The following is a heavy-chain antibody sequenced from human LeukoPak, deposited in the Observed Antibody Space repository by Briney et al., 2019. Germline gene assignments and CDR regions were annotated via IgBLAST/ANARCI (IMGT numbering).Heavy chain of an antibody. CDR1: GFTFSNYA. D-gene: IGHD4-11*01. J-gene: IGHJ4*02. Sequence: GGSLRLSCAASGFTFSNYAMNWVRQAPGKGLEWVSAISGSGDSTYYADSVKGRFTISRDNSKNTLYLQMNSLRAEDTAVFYCAKGPISTVTTRLDYWGQGTLVTVSS. V-gene: IGHV3-23*01. CDR2: ISGSGDST. CDR3: AKGPISTVTTRLDY.